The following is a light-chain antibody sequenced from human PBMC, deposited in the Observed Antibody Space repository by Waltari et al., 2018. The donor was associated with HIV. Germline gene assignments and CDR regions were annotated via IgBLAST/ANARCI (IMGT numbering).Light chain of an antibody. CDR1: VLAKQY. J-gene: IGLJ2*01. V-gene: IGLV3-25*03. CDR3: QSSDDSRPGI. CDR2: KDT. Sequence: YELTQAPSMSVSPGQTAKITCSGDVLAKQYAHWYQQNPGQAPVLVISKDTERPSEIPERFSGSSSGTTVTLTISGVQAEDEADYHCQSSDDSRPGIVGGGTKMTVL.